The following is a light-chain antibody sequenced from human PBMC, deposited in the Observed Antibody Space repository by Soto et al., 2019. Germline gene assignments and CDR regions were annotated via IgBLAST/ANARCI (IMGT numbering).Light chain of an antibody. V-gene: IGLV2-14*03. Sequence: QSVLTQPASVSGSPGQSITISCTGTNSDVGCYNYVSWYQQHPGKAPKLLIYDVSSRLSGLSNRFSGSKSGNTASLIISGLQAEDEADYYCASYTNSITYVFGSGNKVTVL. CDR3: ASYTNSITYV. J-gene: IGLJ1*01. CDR1: NSDVGCYNY. CDR2: DVS.